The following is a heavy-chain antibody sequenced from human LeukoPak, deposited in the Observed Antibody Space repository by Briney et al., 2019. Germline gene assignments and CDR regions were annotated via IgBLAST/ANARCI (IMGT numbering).Heavy chain of an antibody. Sequence: SETLSLTCTVSGGSVSSGSYYWSWIRQPPGKGLEWIGEINHSGSTNYNPSLKSRVTISVDTSKNQFSLKLRSVTAADTAVYYCARGSAGESSGYYDYWGQGTLVTVSS. J-gene: IGHJ4*02. CDR2: INHSGST. CDR1: GGSVSSGSYY. D-gene: IGHD3-22*01. V-gene: IGHV4-61*01. CDR3: ARGSAGESSGYYDY.